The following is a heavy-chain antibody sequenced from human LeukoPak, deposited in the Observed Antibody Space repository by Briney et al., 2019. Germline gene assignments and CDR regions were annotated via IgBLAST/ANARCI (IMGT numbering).Heavy chain of an antibody. D-gene: IGHD6-13*01. J-gene: IGHJ3*02. Sequence: PGGSLRLSCASSGFTFEDYARTWVRQAPGKGWSWVSGISWNSGSIGYADSVKGRFTISRDNAKNSLYLQMNSLRAEDTALYYCAKDTYSSSWYGAFDIWGQGTMVTVSS. V-gene: IGHV3-9*01. CDR3: AKDTYSSSWYGAFDI. CDR2: ISWNSGSI. CDR1: GFTFEDYA.